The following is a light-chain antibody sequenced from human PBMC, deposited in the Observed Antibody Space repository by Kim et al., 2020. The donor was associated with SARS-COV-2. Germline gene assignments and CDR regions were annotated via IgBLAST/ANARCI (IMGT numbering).Light chain of an antibody. Sequence: QSALTQPASVSGSPGQSITISCTGTSSDIGAYNYVSWYQQHPDKAPKLMIYDVSNRPSGVSRRFSGSKSGNTASLTISGLQAEDEADYYCNSYTRSRTLIFGGGTKLTV. V-gene: IGLV2-14*03. CDR3: NSYTRSRTLI. CDR1: SSDIGAYNY. CDR2: DVS. J-gene: IGLJ2*01.